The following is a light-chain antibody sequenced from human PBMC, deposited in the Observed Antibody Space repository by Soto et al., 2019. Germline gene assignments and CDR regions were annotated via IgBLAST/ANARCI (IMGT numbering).Light chain of an antibody. CDR2: AAS. J-gene: IGKJ1*01. Sequence: DIQMTQSPSSLSASVGDRVTITCRASQNISRYLNWYQHKPGKAPNLLIYAASSLQSGVPSRFSGSGSGTDFTLTINGLQPEDFATYYCQQSYSFWTFGQGTKVEIK. CDR1: QNISRY. CDR3: QQSYSFWT. V-gene: IGKV1-39*01.